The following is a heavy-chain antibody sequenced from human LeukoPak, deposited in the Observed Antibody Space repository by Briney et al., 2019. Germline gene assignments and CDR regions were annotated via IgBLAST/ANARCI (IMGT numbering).Heavy chain of an antibody. J-gene: IGHJ4*02. V-gene: IGHV3-23*01. CDR2: ISGSGGST. D-gene: IGHD6-6*01. Sequence: GGSLRLSCAASGFTFSSYAMSWVRQAPGKGLEWVSAISGSGGSTYYADSVKGRFTISRDNSKNTLYLQMNSLRAEDTAVYYCASDARHSEVGYFDYWGQGTLVTVSP. CDR3: ASDARHSEVGYFDY. CDR1: GFTFSSYA.